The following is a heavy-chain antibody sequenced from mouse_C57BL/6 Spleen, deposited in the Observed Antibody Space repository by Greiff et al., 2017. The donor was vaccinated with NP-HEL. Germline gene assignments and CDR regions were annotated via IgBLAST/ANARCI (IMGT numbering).Heavy chain of an antibody. V-gene: IGHV1-55*01. CDR2: IYPGSGST. J-gene: IGHJ2*01. CDR3: AREGYDYDPYYFDY. Sequence: QVQLKQPGAELVKPGASVKMSCKASGYTFTSYWITWVKQRPGQGLEWIGDIYPGSGSTNYNEKFKSKATLTVDTSSSTAYMQLSSLTSEDSAVYYCAREGYDYDPYYFDYWGQGTTLTVSS. CDR1: GYTFTSYW. D-gene: IGHD2-4*01.